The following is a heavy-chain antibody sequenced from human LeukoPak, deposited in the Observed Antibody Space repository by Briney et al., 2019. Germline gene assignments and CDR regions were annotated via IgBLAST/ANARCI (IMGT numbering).Heavy chain of an antibody. CDR3: AREGDGFGY. J-gene: IGHJ4*02. CDR2: ISNDGSNK. D-gene: IGHD3-16*01. CDR1: GITFSSYG. V-gene: IGHV3-30*03. Sequence: GGSLRLSCAASGITFSSYGMHWVRQAPGKGLEWVALISNDGSNKYYADSVKGRFTISRDNSKNTLYLQMNSLRAEDTAVYYCAREGDGFGYWGQGTLVTVSS.